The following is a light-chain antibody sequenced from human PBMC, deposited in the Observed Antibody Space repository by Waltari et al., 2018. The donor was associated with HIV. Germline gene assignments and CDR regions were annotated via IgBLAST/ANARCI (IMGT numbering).Light chain of an antibody. J-gene: IGLJ2*01. CDR2: EVN. V-gene: IGLV2-14*01. CDR1: NSAVGSYNY. CDR3: SSYAGSNTVV. Sequence: QSALTQPASVSGSPGQSITIPCTGTNSAVGSYNYVSWYQQHPGKAPKLMIHEVNKRPSGASSRFSGSKSGNMASLTISGLQAEDEADYYCSSYAGSNTVVFGGGTKVTVL.